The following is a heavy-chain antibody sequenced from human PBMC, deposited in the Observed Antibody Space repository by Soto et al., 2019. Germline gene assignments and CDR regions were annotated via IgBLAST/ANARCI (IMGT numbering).Heavy chain of an antibody. Sequence: QVQLVESGGGVVQPGRSLRLSCVGSGFTFSFYSMHWVRQAPGKGLEWVAAISYDGSNKYYSDSVKGRFTISRDTSKITLYLQMNSLRAEDTAVYYCARDLEEGGTGYSDGFDIWGQGTMVTVSS. J-gene: IGHJ3*02. CDR2: ISYDGSNK. CDR3: ARDLEEGGTGYSDGFDI. CDR1: GFTFSFYS. V-gene: IGHV3-30-3*01. D-gene: IGHD3-9*01.